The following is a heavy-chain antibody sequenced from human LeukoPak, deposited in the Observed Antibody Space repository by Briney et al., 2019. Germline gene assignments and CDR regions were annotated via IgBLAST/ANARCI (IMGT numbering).Heavy chain of an antibody. V-gene: IGHV4-59*01. J-gene: IGHJ4*02. CDR2: IYYNGST. CDR1: GGSINDYY. D-gene: IGHD3-10*01. Sequence: KPSETLSLTRTVSGGSINDYYWTWIRQPPGKGLEWVGYIYYNGSTNYNPSLKRRFTISLETPKNQFSLKMSSATAADAAVYYCVRDAQNYGLDRFDYWGQGTLVTVSS. CDR3: VRDAQNYGLDRFDY.